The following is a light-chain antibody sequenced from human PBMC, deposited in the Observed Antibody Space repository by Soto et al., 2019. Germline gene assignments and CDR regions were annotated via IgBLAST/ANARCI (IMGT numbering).Light chain of an antibody. CDR3: QQYNNWPRT. V-gene: IGKV3D-15*01. Sequence: EIVMTQSPATLSVSPGERATLSCRASQSVGSNLAWYQQTPGQAPRLLIYGASTRATGIPARFSGSGSGTEFTITISSLQSEDFAVYYCQQYNNWPRTFGQGTKVEIK. J-gene: IGKJ1*01. CDR2: GAS. CDR1: QSVGSN.